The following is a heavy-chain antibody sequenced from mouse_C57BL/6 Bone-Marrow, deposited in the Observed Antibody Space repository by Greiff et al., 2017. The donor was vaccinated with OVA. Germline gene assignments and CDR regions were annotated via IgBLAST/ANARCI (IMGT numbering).Heavy chain of an antibody. CDR1: GYTFTSYG. D-gene: IGHD1-1*01. Sequence: VQLQQSGAELARPGASVKLSCKASGYTFTSYGISWVKQRTGQGLEWIGEIYPRSGNTYYNEKFKGKATLTADKSSSTAYMELRSLTTGDSAVYLCARRHYYGSSYIDYWGQGTPLTVSS. CDR2: IYPRSGNT. J-gene: IGHJ2*01. CDR3: ARRHYYGSSYIDY. V-gene: IGHV1-81*01.